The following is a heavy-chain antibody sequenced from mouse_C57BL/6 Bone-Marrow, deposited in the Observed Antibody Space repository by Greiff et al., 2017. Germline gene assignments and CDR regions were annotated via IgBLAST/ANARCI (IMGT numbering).Heavy chain of an antibody. V-gene: IGHV1-15*01. Sequence: VKLMESGAELVRPGASVTLSCKASGYTFTDYEMHWVKQTPVHGLEWIGAIDPETGGTAYNQKFKGKAILTADKSSSTAYMELRSLTSEDSAVYYCTRWGLIYDGYEAWFAYWGQGTLVTVSA. CDR2: IDPETGGT. J-gene: IGHJ3*01. D-gene: IGHD2-3*01. CDR1: GYTFTDYE. CDR3: TRWGLIYDGYEAWFAY.